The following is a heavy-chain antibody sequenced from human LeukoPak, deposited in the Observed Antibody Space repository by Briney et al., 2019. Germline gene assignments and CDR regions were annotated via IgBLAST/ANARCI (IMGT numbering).Heavy chain of an antibody. CDR1: GGSISTGYY. D-gene: IGHD3-9*01. Sequence: SETLSLTCTVSGGSISTGYYWGWIRQPPGKGLEWIGSIYHSGSTYYNPSLQSRVTMSVDTSKNQFSLKLSSVTAADTAIYYCARTYFPRGAFDIWGLGTMVTVSS. J-gene: IGHJ3*02. CDR3: ARTYFPRGAFDI. CDR2: IYHSGST. V-gene: IGHV4-38-2*02.